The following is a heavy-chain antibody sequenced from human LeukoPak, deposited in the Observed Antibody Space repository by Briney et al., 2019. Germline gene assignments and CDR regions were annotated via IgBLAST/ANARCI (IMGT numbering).Heavy chain of an antibody. J-gene: IGHJ4*02. D-gene: IGHD4-17*01. V-gene: IGHV3-23*01. CDR3: AKAPRVTTGY. Sequence: GGSLRLSCIASRFPFSTYTMTWVRQAAGKGPEWVSSISESGGSTYYADSVKGRFTISRDNCMNTLYLQMNSLRAEDTAVYYCAKAPRVTTGYWGQGTLVTVSS. CDR1: RFPFSTYT. CDR2: ISESGGST.